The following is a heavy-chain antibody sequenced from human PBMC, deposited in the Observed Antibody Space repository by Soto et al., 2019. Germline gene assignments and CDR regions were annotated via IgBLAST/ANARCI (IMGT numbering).Heavy chain of an antibody. CDR1: GYTFTSYG. Sequence: QVQLVQSGAEVKKPGASVKVSCKASGYTFTSYGISWVRQAPGQGLEWMGGISAYNGNTNYAQKLQGRVTMTTDTSTSKAYMELRSLRSDDTAVYYCARDYRSYDYIWGSYRQTFDYWGQGTLVTVSS. V-gene: IGHV1-18*01. CDR2: ISAYNGNT. CDR3: ARDYRSYDYIWGSYRQTFDY. D-gene: IGHD3-16*02. J-gene: IGHJ4*02.